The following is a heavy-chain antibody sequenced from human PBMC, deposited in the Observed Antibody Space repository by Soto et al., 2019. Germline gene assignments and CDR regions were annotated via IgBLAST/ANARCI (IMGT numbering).Heavy chain of an antibody. CDR3: ARSSTYNFDSSGYYDY. CDR2: INPHSGGA. CDR1: GYTFTGYY. D-gene: IGHD3-22*01. V-gene: IGHV1-2*02. J-gene: IGHJ4*02. Sequence: ASVKVSCKTSGYTFTGYYMHWVRQAPGQGLGWMGWINPHSGGANYAQNFQGRVTLTRDASINTAYMDLTRLTSGDAAVYYCARSSTYNFDSSGYYDYWGQGTLVTVSS.